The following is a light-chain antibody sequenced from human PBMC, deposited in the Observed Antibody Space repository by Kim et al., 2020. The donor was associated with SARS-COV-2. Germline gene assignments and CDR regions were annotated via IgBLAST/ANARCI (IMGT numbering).Light chain of an antibody. CDR1: NIGSKS. Sequence: SYELTQPPSVSVAPGKTARITCGGNNIGSKSVHWYQQKPGQAPVLVIYYDSDRPSGIPERFSGSNSGNTATLTISRVEAGDEADYYCQVCDTSSDHWVFG. CDR3: QVCDTSSDHWV. CDR2: YDS. V-gene: IGLV3-21*04. J-gene: IGLJ3*02.